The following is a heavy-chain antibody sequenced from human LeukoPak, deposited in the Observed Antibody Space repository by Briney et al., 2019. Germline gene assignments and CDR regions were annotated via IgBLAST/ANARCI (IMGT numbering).Heavy chain of an antibody. CDR2: ITGGGGST. Sequence: QAGRSLRLSCAASGFTFSSYAMSWVRQAPGKGLEWVSSITGGGGSTYYADSVKGRFTISRGNSKDTLFLQMHSLRAEDTAVYYCAKRDMPTSGTRFDSWGQGTLVTVSS. D-gene: IGHD6-13*01. CDR1: GFTFSSYA. J-gene: IGHJ4*02. CDR3: AKRDMPTSGTRFDS. V-gene: IGHV3-23*01.